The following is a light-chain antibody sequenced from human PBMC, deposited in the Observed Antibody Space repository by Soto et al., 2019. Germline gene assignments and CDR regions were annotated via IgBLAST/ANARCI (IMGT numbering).Light chain of an antibody. CDR1: QSVSSSY. CDR3: NQYGSSPFT. Sequence: NVLTQSPGTLSLSPGERATLSCRASQSVSSSYLAWYQQKPGQAPRLLIYGASSRATGIPDRFSGSGSGTDFTLTISRLEPEDFAVYYCNQYGSSPFTFGPGTKVDIK. CDR2: GAS. J-gene: IGKJ3*01. V-gene: IGKV3-20*01.